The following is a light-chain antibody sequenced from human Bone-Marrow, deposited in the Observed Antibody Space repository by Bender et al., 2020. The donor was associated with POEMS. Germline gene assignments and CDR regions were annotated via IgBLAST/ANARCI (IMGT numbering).Light chain of an antibody. CDR1: SSDVGNYNL. CDR2: EVV. Sequence: QSALTQPASVSGSSGQSITISCTGTSSDVGNYNLVSWYRQDPGKAPKLIIYEVVKRPSGVSDRFSASKSGITASLTISGLQADDEADYYCCSFAPGGTFRVFGGGTRLTVL. J-gene: IGLJ3*02. CDR3: CSFAPGGTFRV. V-gene: IGLV2-23*02.